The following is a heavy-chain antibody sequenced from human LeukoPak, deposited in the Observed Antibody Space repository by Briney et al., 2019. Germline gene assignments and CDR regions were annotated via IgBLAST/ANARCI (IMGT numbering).Heavy chain of an antibody. J-gene: IGHJ4*02. D-gene: IGHD3-22*01. CDR2: ISSGSTI. Sequence: GGSLRLSCAASGFTFSSYEMNCVRQAPGKGLEWVSYISSGSTIYYADSVKGRFTISRDNAKNSLYLQMNSLRAEDTAVYYCARDRGYYDSSGSPGGLDYWGQGTLVTVSS. V-gene: IGHV3-48*03. CDR3: ARDRGYYDSSGSPGGLDY. CDR1: GFTFSSYE.